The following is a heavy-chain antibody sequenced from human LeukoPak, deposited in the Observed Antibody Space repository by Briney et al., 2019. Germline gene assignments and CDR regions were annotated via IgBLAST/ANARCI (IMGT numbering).Heavy chain of an antibody. CDR2: IYTSGST. J-gene: IGHJ4*02. Sequence: SQTLSLTCTVSGGSFSSGSYYWSWIRQPAGKGLEWIGRIYTSGSTNYNPSLKSRVTISVDTSKNQFSLKLSSVTAADTAVYYCARGGGDWGSHQSDYWGQGNPGHRLL. V-gene: IGHV4-61*02. CDR3: ARGGGDWGSHQSDY. D-gene: IGHD2-21*01. CDR1: GGSFSSGSYY.